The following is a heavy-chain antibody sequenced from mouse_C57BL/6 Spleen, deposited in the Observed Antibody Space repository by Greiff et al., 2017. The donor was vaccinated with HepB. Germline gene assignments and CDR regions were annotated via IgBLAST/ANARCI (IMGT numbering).Heavy chain of an antibody. J-gene: IGHJ1*03. CDR2: INPGSGGT. Sequence: VQGVESGAELVRPGTSVKVSCKASGYAFTNYLIEWVKQRPGQGLEWIGVINPGSGGTNYNEKFKGKATLTADKSSSTAYMQLSSLTSEDSAVYFCARGGNWYFDVWGTGTTVTVSS. D-gene: IGHD1-1*01. V-gene: IGHV1-54*01. CDR3: ARGGNWYFDV. CDR1: GYAFTNYL.